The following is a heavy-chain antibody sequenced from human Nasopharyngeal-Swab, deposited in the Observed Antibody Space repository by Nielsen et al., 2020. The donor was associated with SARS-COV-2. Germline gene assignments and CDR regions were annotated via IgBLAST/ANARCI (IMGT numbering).Heavy chain of an antibody. J-gene: IGHJ4*02. CDR3: ARLDPFGSEDK. CDR2: ILVNRYT. Sequence: SETLSLTCTVSGGSITSSRHRWGWIRQPPGKGLEWIGQILVNRYTEHHPSVRGRITVYADTSENSFSLRLNSVTAADTAVYYCARLDPFGSEDKWGQGTLVTVSS. CDR1: GGSITSSRHR. V-gene: IGHV4-39*02. D-gene: IGHD3-3*01.